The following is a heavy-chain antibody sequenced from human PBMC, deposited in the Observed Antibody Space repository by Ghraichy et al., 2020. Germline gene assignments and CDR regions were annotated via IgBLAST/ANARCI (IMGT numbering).Heavy chain of an antibody. V-gene: IGHV4-59*01. CDR1: GGSISSYY. D-gene: IGHD3-3*01. CDR2: IYYSGST. J-gene: IGHJ5*02. Sequence: ETLSLTCTVSGGSISSYYWSWIRQPPGKGLEWIGYIYYSGSTNYNPSLKSRVTISVDTSKNQFSLKLSSVTAADTAVYYCARDHYDFWSGYPYNWFDPWGQGTLVTVSS. CDR3: ARDHYDFWSGYPYNWFDP.